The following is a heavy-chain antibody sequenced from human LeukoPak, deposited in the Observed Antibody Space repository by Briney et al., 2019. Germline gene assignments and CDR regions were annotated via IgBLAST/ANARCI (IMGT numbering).Heavy chain of an antibody. D-gene: IGHD3-22*01. Sequence: ASVKVSCKASGYTFTGYYMHWVRQAPGQGLEWMGWINPNSGGTNYAQKLQGRVTMTTDTSTSTAYMELRSLRSDDTAVYYCARAMEADYYDSSGYYVNWGQGTLVTVSS. CDR3: ARAMEADYYDSSGYYVN. J-gene: IGHJ4*02. V-gene: IGHV1-2*02. CDR1: GYTFTGYY. CDR2: INPNSGGT.